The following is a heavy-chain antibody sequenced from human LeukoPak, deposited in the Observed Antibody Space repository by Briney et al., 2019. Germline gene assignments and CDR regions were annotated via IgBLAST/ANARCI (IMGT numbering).Heavy chain of an antibody. CDR3: ARDYGGSSPFDY. V-gene: IGHV3-7*01. CDR2: INQDGTEK. J-gene: IGHJ4*02. CDR1: GFTFTTYW. D-gene: IGHD4-23*01. Sequence: GGSLRLSCAASGFTFTTYWMSWVRQPPGKGLEWVANINQDGTEKYYVDSVKGRFTISRDNAKNSLYLQMNSLRAEDTAVYYCARDYGGSSPFDYWGQGTLVTVSS.